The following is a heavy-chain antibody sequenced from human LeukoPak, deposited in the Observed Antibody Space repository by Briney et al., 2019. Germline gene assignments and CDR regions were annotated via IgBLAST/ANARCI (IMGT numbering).Heavy chain of an antibody. CDR3: ARHRLVRQWLVPAHRDD. D-gene: IGHD6-19*01. CDR2: IYYSGST. J-gene: IGHJ6*03. Sequence: PSETMSPTSIVVGGSTSRIRYDCGWIRQPPGKGLEWIGSIYYSGSTYYNPSLKSRVTISVDTSKNQFSLKLSAVTAADTAVYYCARHRLVRQWLVPAHRDDWGKGTTVTVSS. V-gene: IGHV4-39*01. CDR1: GGSTSRIRYD.